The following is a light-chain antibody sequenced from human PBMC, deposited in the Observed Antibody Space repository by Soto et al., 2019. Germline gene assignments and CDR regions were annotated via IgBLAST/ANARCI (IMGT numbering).Light chain of an antibody. V-gene: IGKV1-5*01. CDR1: QSISSW. J-gene: IGKJ1*01. Sequence: TTVSPATLSASVGDRVPITCRASQSISSWLAWYQQRPGKAPKLLIYDASSLQSGVPSRFSGSGSGTDFTLTISRLQPEDFTTYYCQHYNSYSEAFGQGTKVDI. CDR3: QHYNSYSEA. CDR2: DAS.